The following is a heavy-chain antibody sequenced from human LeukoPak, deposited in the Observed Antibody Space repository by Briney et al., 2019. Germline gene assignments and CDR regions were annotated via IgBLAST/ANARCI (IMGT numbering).Heavy chain of an antibody. CDR3: ARAIRITIFGVAGFDP. CDR2: INTDGSST. J-gene: IGHJ5*02. V-gene: IGHV3-74*01. Sequence: GGSLRLSCAASGFTFSSYWMHWVRQAPGKGLVWVSRINTDGSSTSYADSVKGRFTISRDNAKNTLYLQMNSLRAEDTAVYYCARAIRITIFGVAGFDPWGQGALVTVSS. CDR1: GFTFSSYW. D-gene: IGHD3-3*01.